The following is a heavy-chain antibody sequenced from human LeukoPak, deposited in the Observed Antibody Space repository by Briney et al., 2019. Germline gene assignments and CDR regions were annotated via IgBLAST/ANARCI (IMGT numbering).Heavy chain of an antibody. Sequence: GGSLRLSCAASGFTFSAYAMGWVRQAPGEGLEWVSDISGNGGSTYYADSVKGRFTISRDNSKNTLYLQMNSLRAEDTAVYYCAKDPDFWSGYSDQWGQGTLVNVSS. J-gene: IGHJ4*01. CDR1: GFTFSAYA. D-gene: IGHD3-3*01. CDR2: ISGNGGST. CDR3: AKDPDFWSGYSDQ. V-gene: IGHV3-23*01.